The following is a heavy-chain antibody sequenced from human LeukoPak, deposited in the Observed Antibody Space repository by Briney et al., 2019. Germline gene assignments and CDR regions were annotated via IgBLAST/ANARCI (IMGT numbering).Heavy chain of an antibody. CDR1: GYTFSDND. J-gene: IGHJ4*02. CDR2: IIPILGIA. V-gene: IGHV1-69*04. CDR3: ARGLEDY. Sequence: SVKVSCKASGYTFSDNDIHWVRQAPGQGLEWMGRIIPILGIANYAQKFQGRVTITADKSTSTAYMELSSLRSEDTAVYYCARGLEDYWGQGTLVTVSS. D-gene: IGHD4-11*01.